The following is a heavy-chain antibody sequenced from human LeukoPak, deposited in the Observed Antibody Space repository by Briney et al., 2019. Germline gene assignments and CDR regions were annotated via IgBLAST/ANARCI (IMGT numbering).Heavy chain of an antibody. J-gene: IGHJ4*02. CDR1: GYTFTSYG. CDR3: ARDLGLSGFDY. Sequence: ASVKVSCKASGYTFTSYGISWVRQAPGKGLEWVGWISAYNGKTNYAQRFQGRVTMTTDTPTSTAYMELRSLGSDDAAVYYCARDLGLSGFDYWGQGTLVTVSS. V-gene: IGHV1-18*01. D-gene: IGHD3-16*01. CDR2: ISAYNGKT.